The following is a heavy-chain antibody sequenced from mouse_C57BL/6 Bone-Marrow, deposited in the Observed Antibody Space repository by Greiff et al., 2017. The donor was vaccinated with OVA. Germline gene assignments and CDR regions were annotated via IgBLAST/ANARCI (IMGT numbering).Heavy chain of an antibody. J-gene: IGHJ1*03. CDR2: ISDGGSYT. Sequence: EVMLVESGGGLVKPGGSLKLSCAASGFTFSSYAMSWVRQTPEKRLEWVATISDGGSYTYYPDNVKGRFTISRDNAKNNLYLQMSHLKSEDTAMYYCARDRGTGRYFDVWGTGTTVTVSS. V-gene: IGHV5-4*01. CDR1: GFTFSSYA. D-gene: IGHD4-1*01. CDR3: ARDRGTGRYFDV.